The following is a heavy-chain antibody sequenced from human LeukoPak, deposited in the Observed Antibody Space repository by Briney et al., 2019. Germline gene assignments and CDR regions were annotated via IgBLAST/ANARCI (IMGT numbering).Heavy chain of an antibody. CDR1: GFTFSSYA. J-gene: IGHJ4*02. Sequence: PGGSLRLSCAASGFTFSSYAMSWVRQAPGKGLEWVSVIYSGDNTYYVESVKGRFTISRDNSKNTLFLRMNRLRAEDTAVYYCAGRRVLDASFDYWGQGTLVTVSS. D-gene: IGHD3-16*01. CDR3: AGRRVLDASFDY. V-gene: IGHV3-66*02. CDR2: IYSGDNT.